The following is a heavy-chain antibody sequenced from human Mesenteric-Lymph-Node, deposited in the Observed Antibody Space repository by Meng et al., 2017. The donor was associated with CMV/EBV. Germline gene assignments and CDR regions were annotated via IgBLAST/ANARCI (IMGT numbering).Heavy chain of an antibody. V-gene: IGHV1-2*02. CDR2: INPNSGGT. D-gene: IGHD3-3*01. CDR1: GYTFTGHY. CDR3: ARGGLTYNDFWSGYYMDDY. J-gene: IGHJ4*02. Sequence: ASVKVSCKASGYTFTGHYMHWVRQAPGQGLEWIGRINPNSGGTNSAQKFQGRVTMTGDTSISTAYMELSRLTSDDTAVYYCARGGLTYNDFWSGYYMDDYWGQGTLVTVSS.